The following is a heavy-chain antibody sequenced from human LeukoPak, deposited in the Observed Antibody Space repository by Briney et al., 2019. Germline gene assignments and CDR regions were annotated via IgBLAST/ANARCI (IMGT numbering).Heavy chain of an antibody. V-gene: IGHV4-59*08. Sequence: SETLSLTCTVSGGSISDNYWSWIRQPPGKGLEWIGYIYYSGSTNYNPSLKSRVTISVDTSKNQFSLKLSSVTAADTAVYYCASLTRYFDYWGQGTLVTVSS. CDR1: GGSISDNY. J-gene: IGHJ4*02. CDR3: ASLTRYFDY. CDR2: IYYSGST.